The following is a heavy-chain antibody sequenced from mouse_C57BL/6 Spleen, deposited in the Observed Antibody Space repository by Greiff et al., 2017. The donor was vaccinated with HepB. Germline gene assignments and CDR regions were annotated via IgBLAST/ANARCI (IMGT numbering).Heavy chain of an antibody. J-gene: IGHJ2*01. CDR1: GYAFSSSW. CDR2: IYPGDGDT. D-gene: IGHD2-3*01. CDR3: ARALDGYYFDY. Sequence: VKLQESGPELVKPGASVKISCKASGYAFSSSWMNWVKQRPGKGLEWIGRIYPGDGDTNYNGKFKGKATLTADKSSSTAYMQLSSLTSEDSAVYFCARALDGYYFDYWGQGTTLTVSS. V-gene: IGHV1-82*01.